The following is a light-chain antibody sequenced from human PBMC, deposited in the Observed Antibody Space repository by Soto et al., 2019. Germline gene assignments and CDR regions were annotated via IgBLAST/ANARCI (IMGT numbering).Light chain of an antibody. CDR1: QTISSW. J-gene: IGKJ1*01. CDR2: KAS. CDR3: QHYNSYSEA. Sequence: DIQMTQSPSTLSGSVGGRVTITCRASQTISSWLAWYQQKPGKAPKLLIYKASTLKSGVPSRFSGSGYGTEFTLTISSLQPDGFATYYCQHYNSYSEAFGQGTKVDIK. V-gene: IGKV1-5*03.